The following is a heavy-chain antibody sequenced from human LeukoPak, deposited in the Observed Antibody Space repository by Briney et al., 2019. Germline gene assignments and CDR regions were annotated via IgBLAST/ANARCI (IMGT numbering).Heavy chain of an antibody. Sequence: PGGSLRLSCAASGFTLSGFGMNWVRQAPGKGLEWVSYISSSTTIIYYADSVEGRFIISRDNAKNSLYLQMNSLRGEDTAVYYCARIRWGRGYAQLDYWGQGTMVSVSS. D-gene: IGHD3-22*01. CDR3: ARIRWGRGYAQLDY. J-gene: IGHJ4*02. CDR1: GFTLSGFG. CDR2: ISSSTTII. V-gene: IGHV3-48*01.